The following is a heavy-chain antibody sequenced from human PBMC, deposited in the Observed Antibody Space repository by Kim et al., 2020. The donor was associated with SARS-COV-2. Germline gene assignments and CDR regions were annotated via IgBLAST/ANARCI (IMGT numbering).Heavy chain of an antibody. CDR2: ISSSSSYI. CDR1: GFTFSSYS. Sequence: GGSLRLSCAASGFTFSSYSMNWVRQAPGKGLEWVSSISSSSSYIYYADSVKGRFTISRDNAKNSLYLQMNSLRAEDTAVYYCARVRSRRAIYYYYYYGMDVWGQGTTVTVSS. J-gene: IGHJ6*02. V-gene: IGHV3-21*01. D-gene: IGHD6-13*01. CDR3: ARVRSRRAIYYYYYYGMDV.